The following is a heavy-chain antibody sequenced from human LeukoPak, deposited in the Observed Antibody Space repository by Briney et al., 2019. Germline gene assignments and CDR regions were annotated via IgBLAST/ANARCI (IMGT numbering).Heavy chain of an antibody. D-gene: IGHD4-23*01. CDR3: ARGSGGNSPPDY. Sequence: GGSLRLSCAASGFTFSSFGMHWVRQAPGMALEWVAVIWYDGTQKYFADSVKGRFSISRDNSNNTLYLQMNSLRAEDTAVYYCARGSGGNSPPDYWGQGTLVTVSS. V-gene: IGHV3-33*01. CDR1: GFTFSSFG. J-gene: IGHJ4*02. CDR2: IWYDGTQK.